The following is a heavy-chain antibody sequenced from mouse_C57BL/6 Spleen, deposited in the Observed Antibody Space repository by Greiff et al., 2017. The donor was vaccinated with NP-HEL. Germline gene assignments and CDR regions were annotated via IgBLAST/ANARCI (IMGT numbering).Heavy chain of an antibody. CDR1: GFSLTSYA. CDR2: IWTGGGT. J-gene: IGHJ1*03. CDR3: ARNSDYYGSSYEYFDV. V-gene: IGHV2-9-1*01. D-gene: IGHD1-1*01. Sequence: VKLVESGPGLVAPSQSLSITCTVSGFSLTSYAISWVRQPPGKGLEWLGVIWTGGGTNYNSALKSRLSISKDNSKSQVFLKMNSLQTDDTARYYCARNSDYYGSSYEYFDVWGTGTTVTVSS.